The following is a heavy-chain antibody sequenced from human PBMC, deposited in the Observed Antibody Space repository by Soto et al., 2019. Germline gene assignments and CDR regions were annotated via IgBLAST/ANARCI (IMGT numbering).Heavy chain of an antibody. D-gene: IGHD3-22*01. CDR2: IYYSGRT. CDR1: GGSVSRGSYY. V-gene: IGHV4-61*01. J-gene: IGHJ4*02. CDR3: ARTPHYYDSSGYPDY. Sequence: SETLSLTCTVSGGSVSRGSYYWSWIRQPPGKGLEWLGYIYYSGRTNYNPSLKSRVTISVDTSKNQFSLQLSSVTAADTAVYYCARTPHYYDSSGYPDYWGQGTLVTVSS.